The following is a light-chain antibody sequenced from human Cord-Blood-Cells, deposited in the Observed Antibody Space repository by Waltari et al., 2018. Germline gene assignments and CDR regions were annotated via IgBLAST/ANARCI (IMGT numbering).Light chain of an antibody. CDR2: DAS. CDR1: QDISNY. CDR3: QQYDNLPLT. Sequence: DIQMTQSPSSLSASVGDRVTITCQASQDISNYLNWYQQKPGKAPKLLIYDASNLEKGVPSRFSGSGSGTDFTYTSSSLQPEDIATYYCQQYDNLPLTFGGGTKVEIK. J-gene: IGKJ4*01. V-gene: IGKV1-33*01.